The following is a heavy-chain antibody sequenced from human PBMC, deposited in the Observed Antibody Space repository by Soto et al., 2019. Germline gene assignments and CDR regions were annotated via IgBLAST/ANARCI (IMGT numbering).Heavy chain of an antibody. CDR1: GGTFSSYT. Sequence: QVQLVQSGAEVKKPGSSVKVSCKASGGTFSSYTISWVRQARGQGLEWMGRIIPILGIANYAQKFQGRVTITADKSTSTAYMGLSSLISEDTAVYYCARLGSYYYYGMDVWGQGTTVTVSS. V-gene: IGHV1-69*02. D-gene: IGHD3-10*01. J-gene: IGHJ6*01. CDR2: IIPILGIA. CDR3: ARLGSYYYYGMDV.